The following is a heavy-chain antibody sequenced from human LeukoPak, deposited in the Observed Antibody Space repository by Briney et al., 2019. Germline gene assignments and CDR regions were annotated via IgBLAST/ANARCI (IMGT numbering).Heavy chain of an antibody. J-gene: IGHJ4*02. CDR1: GGSISSGGYY. D-gene: IGHD1-26*01. CDR3: AREPYSGSSPFDY. V-gene: IGHV4-30-2*01. Sequence: SETLSLTCTVSGGSISSGGYYWSWIRQPPGKGLEWIGYIYHSGSTYYNPSLKSRVTISVDRSKNQFSLKLSSVTAADTAVYYCAREPYSGSSPFDYWGQGTLVTVSS. CDR2: IYHSGST.